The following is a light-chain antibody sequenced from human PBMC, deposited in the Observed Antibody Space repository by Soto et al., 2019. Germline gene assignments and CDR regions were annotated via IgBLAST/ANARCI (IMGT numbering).Light chain of an antibody. V-gene: IGKV1-5*01. CDR1: QSITTW. CDR3: QEYISYSRT. CDR2: DAS. Sequence: DIQMTQSPSTLSSSVGDRVTITCRASQSITTWLAWYQQKPGKAPKLLIYDASSLESGVPSRFSGSGSGTEFTLTISSLQPDDFGSYYCQEYISYSRTFGGGTKVDIK. J-gene: IGKJ4*01.